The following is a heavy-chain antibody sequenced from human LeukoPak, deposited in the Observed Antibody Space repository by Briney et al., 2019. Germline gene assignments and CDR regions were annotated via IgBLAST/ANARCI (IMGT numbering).Heavy chain of an antibody. J-gene: IGHJ3*02. CDR1: GVSISSGDYH. V-gene: IGHV4-30-4*01. Sequence: SQTLSLTCTVSGVSISSGDYHWNWIRQPPGRGLEWIGYISYSGNTYYNPSLKSRLIISLDTSRSQISLRLSSVTAADTAVYYCARDQSEAFDIWGQGTMVTVSS. CDR2: ISYSGNT. CDR3: ARDQSEAFDI.